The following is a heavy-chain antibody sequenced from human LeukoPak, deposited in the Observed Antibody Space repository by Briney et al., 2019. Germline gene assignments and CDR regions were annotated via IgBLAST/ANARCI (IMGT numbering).Heavy chain of an antibody. V-gene: IGHV3-30-3*01. CDR2: ISYDGNNK. Sequence: PGGSLRLSCAASGFTFSNYAVPWVRQAPGKGLEWVAGISYDGNNKHYADSVKGRFTISRDSSKNTVNLQMNSLRAEDTAVYYCVRKFDTSGYYFWFDPWGQGTLVTVSS. CDR1: GFTFSNYA. D-gene: IGHD3-22*01. J-gene: IGHJ5*02. CDR3: VRKFDTSGYYFWFDP.